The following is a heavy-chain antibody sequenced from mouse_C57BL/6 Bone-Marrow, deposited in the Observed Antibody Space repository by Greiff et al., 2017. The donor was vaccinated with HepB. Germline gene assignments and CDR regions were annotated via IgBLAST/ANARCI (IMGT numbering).Heavy chain of an antibody. D-gene: IGHD2-4*01. J-gene: IGHJ3*01. CDR2: INPNNGGT. CDR1: GYTFTDYY. CDR3: ASPMIYYDYVAWFAY. Sequence: VQLQQSGPELVKPGASVKISCKASGYTFTDYYMNWVKQSHGKSLEWIGDINPNNGGTSYNQKFKGKATLTVDKSSSTADMELRSLTSEDSAVYYCASPMIYYDYVAWFAYWGQGTLVTVSA. V-gene: IGHV1-26*01.